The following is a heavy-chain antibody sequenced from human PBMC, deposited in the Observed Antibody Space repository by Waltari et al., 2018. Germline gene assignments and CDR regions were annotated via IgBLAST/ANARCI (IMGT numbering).Heavy chain of an antibody. CDR3: ARALWSGYYYYYYYMDV. D-gene: IGHD3-3*01. J-gene: IGHJ6*03. V-gene: IGHV4-30-4*08. CDR1: GGSISSGDYY. CDR2: ICYSGST. Sequence: QVQLQESGPGLVKPSQTLSLTCTVSGGSISSGDYYWSWIRQPPGKGLEWIGYICYSGSTYYNPSLKSRVTISVDTSKNQFSLKLSSVTAADTAVYYCARALWSGYYYYYYYMDVWGKGTTVTVSS.